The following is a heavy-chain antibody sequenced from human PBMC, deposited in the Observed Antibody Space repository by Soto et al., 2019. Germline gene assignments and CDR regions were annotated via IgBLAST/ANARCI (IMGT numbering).Heavy chain of an antibody. J-gene: IGHJ4*02. CDR2: IYYSGST. CDR3: ASISNYYGSGSPRYYFDY. CDR1: GGSISSSSYY. Sequence: QLQLQESGPGLVKPSETLSLACTVSGGSISSSSYYWGWIRQPPGKGLEWIGSIYYSGSTYYNPSLKSRVTISVDTCKNQFSLKLSSVTAADTAVYYCASISNYYGSGSPRYYFDYWGQGTLVTVSS. D-gene: IGHD3-10*01. V-gene: IGHV4-39*01.